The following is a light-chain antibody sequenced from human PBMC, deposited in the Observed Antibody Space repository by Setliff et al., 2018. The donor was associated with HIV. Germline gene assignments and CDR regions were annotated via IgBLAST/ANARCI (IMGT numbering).Light chain of an antibody. J-gene: IGLJ1*01. CDR2: DVS. V-gene: IGLV2-14*01. CDR3: SSYTSSSTYV. CDR1: SSGVGGYNY. Sequence: QSVLTQPASVSGSPGQSITISCTGTSSGVGGYNYVSWYQQHPGKAPKLMIYDVSKWPSGVSNRFSGSKSGNTASLTISGLQTEDEADYYCSSYTSSSTYVFGTGTKVTVL.